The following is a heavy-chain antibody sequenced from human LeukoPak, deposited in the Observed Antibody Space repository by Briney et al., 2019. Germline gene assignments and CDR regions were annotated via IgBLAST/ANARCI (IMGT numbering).Heavy chain of an antibody. CDR3: GGYGDRDALDI. CDR1: GFTFSSYS. J-gene: IGHJ3*02. CDR2: ISSSSSYI. Sequence: GGSLRLSCAASGFTFSSYSMNWVRQAPGKGLEWVSSISSSSSYIYYADSVKGRFTISRDNAKSSLYLQMNSLRAEDTAVYYCGGYGDRDALDIWGQGTMVNVSS. V-gene: IGHV3-21*01. D-gene: IGHD4-17*01.